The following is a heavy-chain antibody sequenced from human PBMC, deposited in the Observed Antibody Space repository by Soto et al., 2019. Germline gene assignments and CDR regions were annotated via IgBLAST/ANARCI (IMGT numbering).Heavy chain of an antibody. CDR1: GYTFTSYC. CDR2: IYPGDSDT. V-gene: IGHV5-51*01. J-gene: IGHJ4*02. CDR3: ARRTYFSTWFFGY. Sequence: VESLKISCKGSGYTFTSYCIAWVRQMPGKGLEWMGIIYPGDSDTRYSPSFQGQVTISADKSISTAYLQWSSLKASDTAIYYCARRTYFSTWFFGYWGQGTLVTVSP. D-gene: IGHD6-13*01.